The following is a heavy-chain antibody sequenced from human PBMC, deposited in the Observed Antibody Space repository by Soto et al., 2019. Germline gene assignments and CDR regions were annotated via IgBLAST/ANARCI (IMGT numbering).Heavy chain of an antibody. CDR3: ARDGGSGYYYYGMDV. J-gene: IGHJ6*02. D-gene: IGHD6-19*01. CDR1: GFTFSSYS. Sequence: GGSLRLSCAASGFTFSSYSMNWVRQAPGKGLEWVSSISSSSSYIYYADSVKGRFTISRDNAKNSLYLQMNSLRAEDTAVYYCARDGGSGYYYYGMDVWGQGTTVTV. V-gene: IGHV3-21*01. CDR2: ISSSSSYI.